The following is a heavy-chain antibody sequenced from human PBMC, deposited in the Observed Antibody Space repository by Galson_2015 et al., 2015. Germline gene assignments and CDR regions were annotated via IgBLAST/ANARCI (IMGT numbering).Heavy chain of an antibody. Sequence: ETLSLTCTVSGGSISSSSYYWGWIRQPPGKGLEWIGSIYYSGSTYYNPSLKSRVTISVDTAKNQFSLKLSSVTAADTAVYYCARHKTSSSWHEFDYGGQGTLVTVSS. CDR2: IYYSGST. CDR3: ARHKTSSSWHEFDY. D-gene: IGHD6-13*01. CDR1: GGSISSSSYY. J-gene: IGHJ4*02. V-gene: IGHV4-39*01.